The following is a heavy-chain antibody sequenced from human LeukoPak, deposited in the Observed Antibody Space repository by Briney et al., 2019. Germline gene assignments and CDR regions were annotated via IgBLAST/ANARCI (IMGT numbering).Heavy chain of an antibody. CDR2: IYTSGNT. Sequence: PSETLSLTCTASGGSFTSGRYYRSWIRQPAGKGLEWIGRIYTSGNTNYNPSLKSRVTISEDTSKHQFSLKLSSVTAADTAVYYCARAIAAAGWEFDYYYMDVWGKGTTVTVSS. J-gene: IGHJ6*03. V-gene: IGHV4-61*02. D-gene: IGHD6-13*01. CDR1: GGSFTSGRYY. CDR3: ARAIAAAGWEFDYYYMDV.